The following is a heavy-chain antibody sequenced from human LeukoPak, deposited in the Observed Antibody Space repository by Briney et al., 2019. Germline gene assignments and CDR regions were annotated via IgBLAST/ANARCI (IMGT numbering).Heavy chain of an antibody. CDR1: GGSFSGYY. CDR3: ARKGYYDFWSGYYRGYYFDY. CDR2: INHSGST. V-gene: IGHV4-34*01. J-gene: IGHJ4*02. Sequence: SQTLSLTCAVYGGSFSGYYWSWIRQPPGKGLEWTGEINHSGSTNYNPSLKSRVTISVDTSKNQFSLKLSSVTAADTAVYYCARKGYYDFWSGYYRGYYFDYWGQGTLVTVSS. D-gene: IGHD3-3*01.